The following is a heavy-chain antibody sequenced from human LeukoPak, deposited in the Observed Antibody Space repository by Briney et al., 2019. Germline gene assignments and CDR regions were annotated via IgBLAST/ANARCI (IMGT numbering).Heavy chain of an antibody. V-gene: IGHV1-18*01. D-gene: IGHD5-12*01. J-gene: IGHJ4*02. CDR2: ISAYNGNT. CDR1: GYTFTSCG. CDR3: ARDSVVATTPYYFDY. Sequence: ASVKVSCKASGYTFTSCGISWVRQAPGQGLEWMGWISAYNGNTNYAQKLQGRVTMTTDTSTSTAYMELRSLRSDDTAVYYCARDSVVATTPYYFDYWGQGTLVTVSS.